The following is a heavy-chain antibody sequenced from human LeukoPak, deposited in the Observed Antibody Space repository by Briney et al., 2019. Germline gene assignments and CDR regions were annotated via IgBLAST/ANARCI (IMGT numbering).Heavy chain of an antibody. CDR3: AKDDDCSSTSCYPGSDY. CDR2: ISGSGGST. D-gene: IGHD2-2*01. V-gene: IGHV3-23*01. CDR1: GFTFNSYA. Sequence: GGSLRLSCAASGFTFNSYAMSWVRQAPGKGLEWVSAISGSGGSTYYADSVKGRFTISRDNSKNTLYLQMNSLRAEDTAVYYCAKDDDCSSTSCYPGSDYWGQGTLVTVSS. J-gene: IGHJ4*02.